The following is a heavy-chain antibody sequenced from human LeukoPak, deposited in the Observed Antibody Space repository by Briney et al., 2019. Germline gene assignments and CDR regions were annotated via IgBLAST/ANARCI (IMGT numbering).Heavy chain of an antibody. CDR1: GYSFSAYW. V-gene: IGHV5-51*01. CDR2: IFPGDSDT. J-gene: IGHJ4*02. CDR3: ARNHGDSSKCDY. D-gene: IGHD1-14*01. Sequence: NRGESLKISCKGSGYSFSAYWIGWVRQMPGKGLEWMGIIFPGDSDTRYSPSFQGQVTISADKSLSTAYLQWSSLKASDTAMYYCARNHGDSSKCDYWGQGTLVTVSS.